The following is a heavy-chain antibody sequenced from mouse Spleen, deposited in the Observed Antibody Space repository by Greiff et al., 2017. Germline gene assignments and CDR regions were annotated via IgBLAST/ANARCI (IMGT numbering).Heavy chain of an antibody. Sequence: DVKLVESGGGLVKLGGSLKLSCAASGFTFSSYAMSWVRQTPEKRLEWVATISSGGGNTYYPDSVKGRFTISRDNAKNTLYLQMSSLKSEDTAMYYCARRGTHFDYWGQGTTLTVSS. J-gene: IGHJ2*01. CDR2: ISSGGGNT. V-gene: IGHV5-9*04. CDR3: ARRGTHFDY. CDR1: GFTFSSYA.